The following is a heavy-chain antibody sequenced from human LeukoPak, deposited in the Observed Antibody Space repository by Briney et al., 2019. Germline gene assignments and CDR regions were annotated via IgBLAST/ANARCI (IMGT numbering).Heavy chain of an antibody. CDR1: GFTFSDYY. Sequence: GGSLRLSCAASGFTFSDYYMSWIRQAPGKGLEWLSYISPSGETIYWADSVKGRFTISRDNVKKLLYLQMSRLRVEDTAVYYCARDMIRGSWGRSPFDFWGQGTLVTVSS. CDR2: ISPSGETI. V-gene: IGHV3-11*04. J-gene: IGHJ4*02. CDR3: ARDMIRGSWGRSPFDF. D-gene: IGHD3-10*01.